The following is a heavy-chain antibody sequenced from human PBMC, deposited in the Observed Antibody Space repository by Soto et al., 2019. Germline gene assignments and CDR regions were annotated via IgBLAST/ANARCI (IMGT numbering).Heavy chain of an antibody. Sequence: EVQLVESGGGLVQPGGSLRLSCAASGFTFSVYWMHWVRQAPGKGLVWVSRIDSDGSTTSYADSVKGRFTISRDNAKSTLYLQMNSLRAEDTAVYYCARPGYSNYGPVVDLWGQGTTVTVSS. J-gene: IGHJ6*02. CDR3: ARPGYSNYGPVVDL. CDR2: IDSDGSTT. D-gene: IGHD4-4*01. V-gene: IGHV3-74*01. CDR1: GFTFSVYW.